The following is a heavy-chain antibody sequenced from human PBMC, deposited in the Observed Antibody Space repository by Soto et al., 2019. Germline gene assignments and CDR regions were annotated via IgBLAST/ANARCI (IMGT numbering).Heavy chain of an antibody. Sequence: EVQLVESGGGLVKPGGSLRLSCAASGFTFSSYSMNWVRQAPGKGLEWVSSISSSSSYIYYADSVKGRFTISRDNAKNSLYLQMNSLRAEDTAVYYRARDWDGENERILAAAGTRGWFDPWGQGTLVTVSS. D-gene: IGHD6-13*01. CDR2: ISSSSSYI. CDR3: ARDWDGENERILAAAGTRGWFDP. V-gene: IGHV3-21*01. CDR1: GFTFSSYS. J-gene: IGHJ5*02.